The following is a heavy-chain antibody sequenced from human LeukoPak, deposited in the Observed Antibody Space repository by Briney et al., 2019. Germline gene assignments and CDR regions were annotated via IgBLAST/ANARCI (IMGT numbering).Heavy chain of an antibody. CDR3: AKGRGSYRYYYFDY. V-gene: IGHV3-23*01. D-gene: IGHD3-16*02. CDR1: GFTFSSYG. J-gene: IGHJ4*02. CDR2: ISGSGGST. Sequence: GGSLRLSCAASGFTFSSYGMHWVRQAPGKGLEWVSAISGSGGSTCYADSVKGRFTISRDNSKNTLYLQMNSLRAEDTAVYYCAKGRGSYRYYYFDYWGQGTLVTVSS.